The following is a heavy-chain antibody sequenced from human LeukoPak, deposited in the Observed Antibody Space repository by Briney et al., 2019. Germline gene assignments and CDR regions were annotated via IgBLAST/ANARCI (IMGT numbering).Heavy chain of an antibody. CDR2: ISSSGSTI. J-gene: IGHJ4*02. CDR3: AKPPTSGSYILDY. Sequence: PGGSLRLSCAASGFTFSDYYMSWIRQAPGKGLEWVSYISSSGSTIYYADSLKGRFTISRDNSKNTLYPQMNSLRAEDTAVYYCAKPPTSGSYILDYWGQGTLVTVSS. D-gene: IGHD1-26*01. V-gene: IGHV3-11*04. CDR1: GFTFSDYY.